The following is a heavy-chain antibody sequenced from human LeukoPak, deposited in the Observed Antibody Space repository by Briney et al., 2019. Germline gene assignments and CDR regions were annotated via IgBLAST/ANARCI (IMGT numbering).Heavy chain of an antibody. V-gene: IGHV3-23*01. CDR3: AKDKPAGYDLWSGYSFGFDY. CDR2: ISGSGGST. J-gene: IGHJ4*02. Sequence: GGSLRLSCAASGFTFSSYAMSWVRQAPGKGLEWVSAISGSGGSTYYADSVKGRFTISRDNSKNTLYLQMNSLRAEDTAVYYCAKDKPAGYDLWSGYSFGFDYWGQGTLVTVSS. D-gene: IGHD3-3*01. CDR1: GFTFSSYA.